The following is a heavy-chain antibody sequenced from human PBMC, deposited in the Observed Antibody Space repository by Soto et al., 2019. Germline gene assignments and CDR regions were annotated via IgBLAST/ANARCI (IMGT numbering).Heavy chain of an antibody. V-gene: IGHV3-21*01. CDR1: GFMFSAYT. CDR3: ARERGALTGYFHGVDV. D-gene: IGHD3-9*01. CDR2: ISDDSSYI. J-gene: IGHJ6*02. Sequence: PGGSLRLSCAASGFMFSAYTMNWVRQAPGKGLEWLSSISDDSSYIDYADSLRGRFTVSRDNARKSLSLQMNSLRDEDTAVYYCARERGALTGYFHGVDVWGQGTTVTVSS.